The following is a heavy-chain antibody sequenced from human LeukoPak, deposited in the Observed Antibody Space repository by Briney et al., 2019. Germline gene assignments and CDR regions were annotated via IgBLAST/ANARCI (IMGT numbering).Heavy chain of an antibody. J-gene: IGHJ4*02. CDR1: GFTFSSYG. CDR2: ISYDRSNK. V-gene: IGHV3-30*18. CDR3: AKDLIAGFGEFPFDY. Sequence: GGSLRLSCAASGFTFSSYGMHWVRQVPGKGLEWVAVISYDRSNKYYADSVKGRFTISRDNSKNTLYLQMNSLRAEDTAVYYCAKDLIAGFGEFPFDYWGQGTLVTVSS. D-gene: IGHD3-10*01.